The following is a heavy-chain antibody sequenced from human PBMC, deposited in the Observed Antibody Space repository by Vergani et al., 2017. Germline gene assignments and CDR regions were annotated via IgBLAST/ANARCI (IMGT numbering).Heavy chain of an antibody. CDR3: AHSGYDILSGYSWGYFDY. Sequence: QITLKESGPTLVKPTQTLTLTCTFSGFSLSTSGVGVGWIRQPPGKALEWLALIYWDDDTPYSPSLKSRLTNTKDTSKNQVVLTMTNMDPVDTATDYWAHSGYDILSGYSWGYFDYWGQGTLVTVSS. V-gene: IGHV2-5*02. CDR1: GFSLSTSGVG. J-gene: IGHJ4*02. CDR2: IYWDDDT. D-gene: IGHD3-9*01.